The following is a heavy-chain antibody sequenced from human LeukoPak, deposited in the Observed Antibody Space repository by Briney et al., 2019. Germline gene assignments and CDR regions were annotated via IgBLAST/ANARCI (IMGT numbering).Heavy chain of an antibody. CDR2: ISSSANTI. Sequence: GSLRLSCAASGFTFSSYEMNWVRQAPGKGLEWVSYISSSANTIYYADSVKGRFTISRDNVKNSLYLQMSSLRAEDTAVYYCAELGITMIGGVWGKGTTVTISS. J-gene: IGHJ6*04. CDR3: AELGITMIGGV. D-gene: IGHD3-10*02. CDR1: GFTFSSYE. V-gene: IGHV3-48*03.